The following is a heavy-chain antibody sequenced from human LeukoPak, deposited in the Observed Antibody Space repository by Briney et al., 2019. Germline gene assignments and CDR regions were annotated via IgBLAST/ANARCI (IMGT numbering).Heavy chain of an antibody. CDR1: GFTFSGYS. J-gene: IGHJ6*02. CDR3: ARDRYDILTGRTYYYCGMDV. Sequence: PGGSLRLSCAASGFTFSGYSMNWVRQAPGKGLEWVSSISSSSSYIYYADSVKGRFTISRDNAKNSLYLQMNSLRAEDTAVYYCARDRYDILTGRTYYYCGMDVWGQGTTVTVSS. V-gene: IGHV3-21*01. D-gene: IGHD3-9*01. CDR2: ISSSSSYI.